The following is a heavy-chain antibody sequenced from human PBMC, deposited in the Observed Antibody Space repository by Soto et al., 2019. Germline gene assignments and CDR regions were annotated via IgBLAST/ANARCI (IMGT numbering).Heavy chain of an antibody. J-gene: IGHJ4*02. V-gene: IGHV3-74*01. D-gene: IGHD2-2*01. CDR1: GFTFSSYW. CDR3: ARVSREVVPAAIDY. CDR2: INSDGSST. Sequence: EVPLVESGGGLVQPGGSLRLSCAASGFTFSSYWIHWVRQAPGKGLVWVSHINSDGSSTTYADSVKGRFTISRDNAKNTLYLQMTSLRAEDTAVYYCARVSREVVPAAIDYWGQGTLVTVSS.